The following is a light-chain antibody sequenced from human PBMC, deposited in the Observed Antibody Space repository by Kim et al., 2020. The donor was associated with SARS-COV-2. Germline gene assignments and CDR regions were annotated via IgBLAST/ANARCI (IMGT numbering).Light chain of an antibody. J-gene: IGLJ2*01. Sequence: PGPTARITCSGDVLAKKYARWFQQKPGQAPVLVIYKDTERPSGIPERFSGSSSGTTVTLTISGAQVGDEGDYYCYSYSAAGEPLLGGGTQLTVL. CDR3: YSYSAAGEPL. V-gene: IGLV3-27*01. CDR2: KDT. CDR1: VLAKKY.